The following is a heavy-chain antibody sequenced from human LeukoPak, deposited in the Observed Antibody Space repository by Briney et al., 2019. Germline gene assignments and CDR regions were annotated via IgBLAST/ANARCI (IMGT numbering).Heavy chain of an antibody. CDR3: AKDAFCTSTNCYASYFDY. CDR2: ISGSGGTT. D-gene: IGHD2-2*01. J-gene: IGHJ4*02. Sequence: GGSLRLSCAASGFTFSSYAMSWVRQAPGKGLEWVSAISGSGGTTHYADSVKGRFTISRDRSRNTLYLQMHSLRAEDTAVYYCAKDAFCTSTNCYASYFDYWGQGTLVTVSS. CDR1: GFTFSSYA. V-gene: IGHV3-23*01.